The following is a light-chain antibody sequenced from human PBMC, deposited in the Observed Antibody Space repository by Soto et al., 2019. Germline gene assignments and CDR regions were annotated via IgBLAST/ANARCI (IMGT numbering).Light chain of an antibody. CDR1: QGISSY. V-gene: IGKV1-9*01. Sequence: IQLAVSPSSLSASVGDRVTITCRASQGISSYLAWYQQKPGKAPKLLIYAASTLQSGVPSRFSGSGSGTYFSFTISSLQPDDFATYYCQQYSNPITSGQGTRLEIK. CDR2: AAS. CDR3: QQYSNPIT. J-gene: IGKJ5*01.